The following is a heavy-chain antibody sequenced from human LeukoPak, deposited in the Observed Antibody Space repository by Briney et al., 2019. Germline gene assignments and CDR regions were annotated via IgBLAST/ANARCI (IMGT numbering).Heavy chain of an antibody. D-gene: IGHD6-19*01. CDR1: GFTFSFYW. J-gene: IGHJ4*02. Sequence: GGALRLSCAASGFTFSFYWMSWVRQAPGKGLEWVANIKQDGSEQNYVDSVKGRFTISRDNAKNSLFLQMNSLRAEDTAVYYCVRGGGWYADYWGQGTLVTVSS. V-gene: IGHV3-7*04. CDR2: IKQDGSEQ. CDR3: VRGGGWYADY.